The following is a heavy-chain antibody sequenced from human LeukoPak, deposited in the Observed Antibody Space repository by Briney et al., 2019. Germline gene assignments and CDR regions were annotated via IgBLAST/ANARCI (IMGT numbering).Heavy chain of an antibody. J-gene: IGHJ6*02. D-gene: IGHD3-9*01. V-gene: IGHV3-23*01. CDR2: ISGSGGST. Sequence: PGGSLRLSCAASGFTFSSYAMSWVRQAPGKGLEWVSAISGSGGSTYYADSVKGRFTISRDNSKNTLYLQMNSLRAEDTAVYYCAKDTRRPVLRYFDWLSSGGMDVWGQGTTATVSS. CDR1: GFTFSSYA. CDR3: AKDTRRPVLRYFDWLSSGGMDV.